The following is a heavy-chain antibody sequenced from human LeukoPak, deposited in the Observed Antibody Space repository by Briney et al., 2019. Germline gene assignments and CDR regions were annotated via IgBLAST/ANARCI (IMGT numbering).Heavy chain of an antibody. CDR3: ARDPPYSSGRNNWFDP. Sequence: ATVTVSCKVSVYTFTSYGISWVGQAAGQGREGMGWISAYNGNTNYAQKLQGRVTMPTDTSTSTAYTELRSLRSDDTAVYYCARDPPYSSGRNNWFDPWGQGTLVTVPS. CDR2: ISAYNGNT. V-gene: IGHV1-18*01. D-gene: IGHD6-19*01. CDR1: VYTFTSYG. J-gene: IGHJ5*02.